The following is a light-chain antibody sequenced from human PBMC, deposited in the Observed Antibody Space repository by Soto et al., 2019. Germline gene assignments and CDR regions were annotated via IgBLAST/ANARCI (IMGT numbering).Light chain of an antibody. CDR3: SSYAGRNIVV. J-gene: IGLJ2*01. CDR2: EVS. CDR1: SSDIGAYNY. V-gene: IGLV2-8*01. Sequence: QSVLTQPASVSGSPGQSITISCTGTSSDIGAYNYVSWYQQHPGKAPKLMIYEVSKRPSGVPDRFSGSKSGNTASLTVSGLQAEDEADYYCSSYAGRNIVVFGGETKVTVL.